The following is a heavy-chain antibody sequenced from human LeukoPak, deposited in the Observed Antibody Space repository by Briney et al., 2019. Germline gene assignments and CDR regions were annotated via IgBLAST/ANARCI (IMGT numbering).Heavy chain of an antibody. J-gene: IGHJ2*01. CDR1: GFTFSNNW. CDR3: ARRLWFKDYYFDV. Sequence: TGGSLRLSCAASGFTFSNNWMSWVRQAPGKGLEWVANIKQDGSEKYCVDSVKGRFTISRDNAKNSLYLQMNSLRAEDTAVYYCARRLWFKDYYFDVWGRGTLVTVSS. V-gene: IGHV3-7*05. CDR2: IKQDGSEK. D-gene: IGHD2-21*01.